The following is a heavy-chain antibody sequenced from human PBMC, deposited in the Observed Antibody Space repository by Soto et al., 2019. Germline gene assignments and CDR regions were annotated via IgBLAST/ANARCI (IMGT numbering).Heavy chain of an antibody. V-gene: IGHV3-53*01. CDR2: IYSTGTT. CDR3: AKDGRGSGSHYNSFGY. CDR1: GFTVGNNY. D-gene: IGHD3-10*01. Sequence: EVQLVESGGGLIQPGGSLKLSCAASGFTVGNNYRSWVRQAPGKGLEWVSLIYSTGTTKYADSVKGRLTVSRDNAKNTLYLQMNSLRAGETAVYYCAKDGRGSGSHYNSFGYWGQGTLVTVSS. J-gene: IGHJ4*02.